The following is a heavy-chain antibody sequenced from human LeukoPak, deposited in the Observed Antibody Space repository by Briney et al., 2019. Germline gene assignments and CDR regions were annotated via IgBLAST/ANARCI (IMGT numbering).Heavy chain of an antibody. Sequence: SQTLSLTCTVSGGSISSGDYYWSWIRQPPGKGLEWIGYIYYSGSTYYNPSLKSRVTISVDTSKNQFSLKLSSVTAADTAVYYCARATPIVVVFDYWGQGTLVTVSS. CDR2: IYYSGST. J-gene: IGHJ4*02. V-gene: IGHV4-30-4*08. CDR1: GGSISSGDYY. D-gene: IGHD3-22*01. CDR3: ARATPIVVVFDY.